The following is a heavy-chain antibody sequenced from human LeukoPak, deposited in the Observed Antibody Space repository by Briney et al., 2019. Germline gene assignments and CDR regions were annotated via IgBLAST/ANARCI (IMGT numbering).Heavy chain of an antibody. V-gene: IGHV1-24*01. D-gene: IGHD3-22*01. CDR2: FDPEDGET. Sequence: ASVKVSCKFSGYTLTELSMHWVRQAPGKGLEGMGGFDPEDGETIYAQKFQGRVTMTEDTSTDTAYMERSSLRSEDTAVYYWATVSGYYYDGSGYCLDYWGQGTLVTVSS. CDR3: ATVSGYYYDGSGYCLDY. J-gene: IGHJ4*02. CDR1: GYTLTELS.